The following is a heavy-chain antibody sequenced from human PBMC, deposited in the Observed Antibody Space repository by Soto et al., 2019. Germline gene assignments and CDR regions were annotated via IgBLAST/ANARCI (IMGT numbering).Heavy chain of an antibody. D-gene: IGHD3-3*01. CDR1: GFTFSSYA. CDR3: VKGGAITILGVVIIRPHSFDY. CDR2: ISSNGGSS. Sequence: GGSLRLSCSASGFTFSSYAMRWVRQALGEGLEYVSAISSNGGSSYYADSVKGRFTISRDNSKNTLYLQMCSLRAVDTAVYYCVKGGAITILGVVIIRPHSFDYWGQGTLLTVSA. J-gene: IGHJ4*02. V-gene: IGHV3-64D*06.